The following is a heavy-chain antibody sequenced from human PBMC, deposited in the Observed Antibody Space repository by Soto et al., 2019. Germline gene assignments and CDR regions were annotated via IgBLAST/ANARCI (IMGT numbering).Heavy chain of an antibody. CDR2: IIPIFGTA. Sequence: SVKVSCKASGGTFSSYAISWVRQAPGQGLEWMGGIIPIFGTANYAQKFQGRVTITADESTSTAYMELSSLRSEDTAVYYCARSPIAVAGRFDYWGQGTLVTVSS. CDR3: ARSPIAVAGRFDY. J-gene: IGHJ4*02. D-gene: IGHD6-19*01. CDR1: GGTFSSYA. V-gene: IGHV1-69*13.